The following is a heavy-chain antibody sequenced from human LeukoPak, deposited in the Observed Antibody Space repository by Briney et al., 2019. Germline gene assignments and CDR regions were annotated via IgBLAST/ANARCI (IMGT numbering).Heavy chain of an antibody. CDR3: ARGDGDYVRFRYFQH. J-gene: IGHJ1*01. CDR2: INPNSGGT. D-gene: IGHD4-17*01. Sequence: GASVKVSCKASGYTFTGYYMHWVRQAPGQGLDWMGWINPNSGGTNYAQKFQGRVTMTMDTSISTAYMELSRLRSDDTAVYYCARGDGDYVRFRYFQHWGQGTLVTVSS. V-gene: IGHV1-2*02. CDR1: GYTFTGYY.